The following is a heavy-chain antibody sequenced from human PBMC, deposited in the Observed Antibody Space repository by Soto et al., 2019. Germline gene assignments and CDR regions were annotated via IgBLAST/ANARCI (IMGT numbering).Heavy chain of an antibody. CDR2: ISAYNGNT. D-gene: IGHD2-2*01. CDR3: ARDQALCSSTSCEPGGSFY. Sequence: ASVKVSCKASGYTFTSYGISWVRQAPGQGLEWMGWISAYNGNTNYAQKLQGRVTMTTDTSTSTAYMELRSLRSDDTAVYYCARDQALCSSTSCEPGGSFYWGQGTLVTVSS. CDR1: GYTFTSYG. J-gene: IGHJ4*02. V-gene: IGHV1-18*01.